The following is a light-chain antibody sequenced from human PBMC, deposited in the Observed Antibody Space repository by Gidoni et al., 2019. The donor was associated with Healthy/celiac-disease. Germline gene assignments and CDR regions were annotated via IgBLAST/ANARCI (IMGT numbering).Light chain of an antibody. V-gene: IGLV3-1*01. Sequence: SYELTQPPSVSVSPGQTASITCSGDKLGDKYACWYQQKPGQSPVLVISQDSKRPSGIPERFSGSNSGNTATLTISGTQAMDEADYYCQAWDSSMRVFGGGTKLTVL. CDR3: QAWDSSMRV. CDR1: KLGDKY. CDR2: QDS. J-gene: IGLJ2*01.